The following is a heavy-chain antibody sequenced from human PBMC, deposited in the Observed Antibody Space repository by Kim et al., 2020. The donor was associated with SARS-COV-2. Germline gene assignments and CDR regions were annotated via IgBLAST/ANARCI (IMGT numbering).Heavy chain of an antibody. J-gene: IGHJ4*02. CDR3: ASVGYSDYLSYFNY. D-gene: IGHD5-12*01. Sequence: SETLSLTCTVSGGSISSYYWNWIRQPPGKGLEWIGYIYYSGSTNYNPSLKSRVTISVDTSKNQFSLKMNSVTAADTAMYYCASVGYSDYLSYFNYWGQGVLGTVSS. CDR1: GGSISSYY. CDR2: IYYSGST. V-gene: IGHV4-59*13.